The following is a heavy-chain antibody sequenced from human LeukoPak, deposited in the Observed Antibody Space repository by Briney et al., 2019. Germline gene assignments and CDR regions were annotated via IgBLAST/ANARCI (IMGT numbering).Heavy chain of an antibody. D-gene: IGHD1-7*01. CDR1: GFTFSSYA. CDR2: ISGSGGST. V-gene: IGHV3-23*01. Sequence: GGSLRLSCAASGFTFSSYAMSWVRQAPGKGLEWVSAISGSGGSTYYADSVKGRFTISRDNSKNTLYLQMNSLRAEDTAVYYCATGSDGNRNWNYGGAFDIWGQGTMVTVSS. CDR3: ATGSDGNRNWNYGGAFDI. J-gene: IGHJ3*02.